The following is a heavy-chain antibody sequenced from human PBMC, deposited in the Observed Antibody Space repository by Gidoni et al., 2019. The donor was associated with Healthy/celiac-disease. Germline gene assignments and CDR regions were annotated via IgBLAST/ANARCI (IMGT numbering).Heavy chain of an antibody. CDR2: IYWNDDK. V-gene: IGHV2-5*01. Sequence: QITLKESGPTLVKPTQTLTLTCTFSGFSLSTSGVGVGWIRQPPGKAPEWLALIYWNDDKRYSPSLKSRLTITKDTSKNQVVLTMTNMDPVDTATYYCAHRRGYSSGWYLRWSGGNWFDPWGQGTLVTVSS. CDR1: GFSLSTSGVG. D-gene: IGHD6-19*01. CDR3: AHRRGYSSGWYLRWSGGNWFDP. J-gene: IGHJ5*02.